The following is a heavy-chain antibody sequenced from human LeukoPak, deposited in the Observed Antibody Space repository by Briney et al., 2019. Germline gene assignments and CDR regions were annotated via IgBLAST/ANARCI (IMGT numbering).Heavy chain of an antibody. CDR3: ARVRYTVLRPDY. Sequence: ASVKASCKASGYTFTGCYMHWVRQAPGQGLEWMGWINPNSGGTNYAQKFQGRVTMTRDTSISTAYMELSRLRSDDTAVYYCARVRYTVLRPDYWGQGTLVTVSS. J-gene: IGHJ4*02. V-gene: IGHV1-2*02. CDR2: INPNSGGT. D-gene: IGHD3-3*01. CDR1: GYTFTGCY.